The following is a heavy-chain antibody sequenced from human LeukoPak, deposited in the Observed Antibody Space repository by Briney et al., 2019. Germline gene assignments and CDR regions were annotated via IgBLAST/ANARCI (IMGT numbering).Heavy chain of an antibody. J-gene: IGHJ4*02. CDR2: ICPTGTDR. V-gene: IGHV3-21*01. CDR3: ATETIGRHYDY. Sequence: GGSLRLSCAASGFTFSSCGFNWVRQAPGKGLEWVSSICPTGTDRYYADSVRGRFTISRDNAKNSMYLQMDSLRDEDTAVYYCATETIGRHYDYWGQGTLLTVSA. D-gene: IGHD1-14*01. CDR1: GFTFSSCG.